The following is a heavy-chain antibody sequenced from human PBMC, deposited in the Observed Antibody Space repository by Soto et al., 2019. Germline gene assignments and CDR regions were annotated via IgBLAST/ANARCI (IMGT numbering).Heavy chain of an antibody. Sequence: GGSLRLSCAASGFTFSSYSMNWVRQAPGKGLEWVSYISGSTNTIYYADSVKGRFTISRDNAKNTLYLQMNSLRAEDTAVYYCAREEFSYDSSGYSTYGMDVWGQGTTVTVSS. V-gene: IGHV3-48*04. CDR1: GFTFSSYS. J-gene: IGHJ6*02. CDR2: ISGSTNTI. CDR3: AREEFSYDSSGYSTYGMDV. D-gene: IGHD3-22*01.